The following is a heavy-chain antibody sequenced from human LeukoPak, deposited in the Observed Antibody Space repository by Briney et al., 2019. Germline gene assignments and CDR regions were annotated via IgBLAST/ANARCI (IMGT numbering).Heavy chain of an antibody. CDR3: AREERGYCSGGSCYLSSFDY. CDR1: GFTFSSYW. J-gene: IGHJ4*02. Sequence: GGSLRLSCAASGFTFSSYWMHWVRQAPGKGLVWVSRINSDGSSTSYADSVKGRFTISRANAKNTLYLQMNSLRAEDTAVYYCAREERGYCSGGSCYLSSFDYWGQGTLVTVSS. CDR2: INSDGSST. V-gene: IGHV3-74*01. D-gene: IGHD2-15*01.